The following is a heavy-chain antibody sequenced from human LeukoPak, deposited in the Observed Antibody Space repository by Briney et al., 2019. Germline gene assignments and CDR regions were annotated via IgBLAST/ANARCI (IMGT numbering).Heavy chain of an antibody. CDR1: GFTFSSYW. Sequence: GGSLRLSCAASGFTFSSYWMRWVRQVPGKGLVWVSRIIGDGSSTSYADSVKGRFTISRDNAKNTLYVQMTSLRAEDTAVYYCSTGSGHAFDIWGRGTMVTVSS. CDR2: IIGDGSST. J-gene: IGHJ3*02. CDR3: STGSGHAFDI. V-gene: IGHV3-74*01. D-gene: IGHD3-10*01.